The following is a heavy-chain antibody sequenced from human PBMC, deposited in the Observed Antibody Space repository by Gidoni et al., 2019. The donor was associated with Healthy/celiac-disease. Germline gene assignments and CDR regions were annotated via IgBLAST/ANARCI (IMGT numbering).Heavy chain of an antibody. D-gene: IGHD2-2*01. Sequence: EVQLVESGGGLVKPGGSLRLSCAASGFTFSSYSMNWVRQAPGKGLEWVSSISSSSSYIYYADSVKGRFTISRDNAKNSLYLQMNSLRAEDTAVYYCARDTFPIVVVPAAIGFWGQGTLVTVSS. V-gene: IGHV3-21*01. J-gene: IGHJ4*02. CDR3: ARDTFPIVVVPAAIGF. CDR1: GFTFSSYS. CDR2: ISSSSSYI.